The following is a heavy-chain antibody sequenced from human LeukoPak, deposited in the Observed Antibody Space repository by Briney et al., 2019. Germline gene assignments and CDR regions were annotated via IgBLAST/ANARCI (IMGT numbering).Heavy chain of an antibody. D-gene: IGHD5-24*01. CDR2: VTAPADTT. J-gene: IGHJ4*02. Sequence: PGRSLRLSCAASTFTFNNYAMNWVRHAQGKGLEWVAAVTAPADTTYYADSMKGPFTISRDSFKHTAYLQMNRLGAEDTALYYWGKGAAIDHWGQGTLVTVSS. CDR3: GKGAAIDH. V-gene: IGHV3-23*01. CDR1: TFTFNNYA.